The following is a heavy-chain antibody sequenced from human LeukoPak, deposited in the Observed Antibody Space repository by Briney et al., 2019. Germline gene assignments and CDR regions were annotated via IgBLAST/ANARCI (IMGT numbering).Heavy chain of an antibody. D-gene: IGHD3-22*01. CDR2: IYYSGST. Sequence: SETLSLTCTVSGYSISSGYYWGWIRQPPGKGLEWIGSIYYSGSTYYNPSLKSRVTISVDTSKNQFSLKLSSVTAADTAVYYCARRSYYDSSGYPFRAAFDIWGQGTMVTVSS. J-gene: IGHJ3*02. CDR1: GYSISSGYY. CDR3: ARRSYYDSSGYPFRAAFDI. V-gene: IGHV4-38-2*02.